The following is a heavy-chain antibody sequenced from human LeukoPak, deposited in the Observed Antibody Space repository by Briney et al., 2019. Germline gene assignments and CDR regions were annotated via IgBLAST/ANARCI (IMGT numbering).Heavy chain of an antibody. V-gene: IGHV1-24*01. CDR3: AIGLIVGATDAFDI. CDR2: FDPEDGET. CDR1: GYTLTELS. J-gene: IGHJ3*02. Sequence: ASVKVSCKVSGYTLTELSMHWVRQAPGKGLEWMGGFDPEDGETIYAQKFQGRVTMTEDTSTDTAYMELSSLRSEDTAVYYCAIGLIVGATDAFDIWGQGTMVTVSS. D-gene: IGHD1-26*01.